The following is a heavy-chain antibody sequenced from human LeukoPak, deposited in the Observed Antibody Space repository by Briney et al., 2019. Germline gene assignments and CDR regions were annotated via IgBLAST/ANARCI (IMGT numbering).Heavy chain of an antibody. Sequence: GSLRLSRAASGFTFSSYSMNWVRQAPGKGLEWVSSISSSSSYIYYADSVKGRFTISRDNAKNSLYLQMNSLRAEDTAVYYCARDNIVVVPAAIEAAFDIWGQGTMVTVSS. D-gene: IGHD2-2*02. J-gene: IGHJ3*02. V-gene: IGHV3-21*04. CDR1: GFTFSSYS. CDR2: ISSSSSYI. CDR3: ARDNIVVVPAAIEAAFDI.